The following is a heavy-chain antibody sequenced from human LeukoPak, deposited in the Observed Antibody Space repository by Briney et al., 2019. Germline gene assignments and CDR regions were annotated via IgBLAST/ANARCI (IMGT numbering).Heavy chain of an antibody. CDR3: ARGEDVAGDYNYYYGMDV. Sequence: ASVKVSFKASGYTFTSYYMHWVRQAPGQGVEWMGLINPSGGSTSYAQKFQGRVTITRDTSTSTVYMELSSLRSEDTAVYYCARGEDVAGDYNYYYGMDVWGQGPTATVSS. V-gene: IGHV1-46*01. CDR1: GYTFTSYY. D-gene: IGHD6-19*01. J-gene: IGHJ6*02. CDR2: INPSGGST.